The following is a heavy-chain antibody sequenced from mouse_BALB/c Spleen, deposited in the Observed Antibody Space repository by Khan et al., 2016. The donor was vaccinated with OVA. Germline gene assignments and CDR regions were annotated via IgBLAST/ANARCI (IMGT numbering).Heavy chain of an antibody. CDR3: ARRNYFGYTFAY. J-gene: IGHJ3*01. CDR2: ISPGSGDT. V-gene: IGHV1-77*01. Sequence: QVQLQQSGAELARPGASVKLSCKASGYTFTDYYINWVKQRTGQGLEWIGEISPGSGDTYYNERFKGKATLTADKSSSTAYMQLSSLTSEASAVYFCARRNYFGYTFAYWGQGTLVT. D-gene: IGHD1-2*01. CDR1: GYTFTDYY.